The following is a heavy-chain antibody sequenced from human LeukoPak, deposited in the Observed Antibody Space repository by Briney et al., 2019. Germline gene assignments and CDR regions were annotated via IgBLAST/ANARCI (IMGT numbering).Heavy chain of an antibody. D-gene: IGHD1-26*01. CDR2: LNPTGGST. V-gene: IGHV1-46*01. J-gene: IGHJ4*02. CDR1: GYTFTNHY. Sequence: GASVKVSCKASGYTFTNHYIHWVRQAPGQGLEWMGTLNPTGGSTGYAQKFQGRVTMTRDTSTSTVYMALSSLRSEDTAVYYCAKDGGGGTYFEYFDYWGQGTLVTVSS. CDR3: AKDGGGGTYFEYFDY.